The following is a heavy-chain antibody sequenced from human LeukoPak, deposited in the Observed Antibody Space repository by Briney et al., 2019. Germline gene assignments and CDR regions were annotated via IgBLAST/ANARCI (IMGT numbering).Heavy chain of an antibody. CDR1: GGSISSYY. CDR3: ARHYRGSGSIYGMDV. Sequence: SETLSLTCTVSGGSISSYYWSWIRQPPGKGLEWIGYIYYSGSTNYNPSLKSRVTISVDTSKNQFSLKLSSVTAADTAVYYCARHYRGSGSIYGMDVWGQGTTVTDSS. D-gene: IGHD3-10*01. J-gene: IGHJ6*02. CDR2: IYYSGST. V-gene: IGHV4-59*08.